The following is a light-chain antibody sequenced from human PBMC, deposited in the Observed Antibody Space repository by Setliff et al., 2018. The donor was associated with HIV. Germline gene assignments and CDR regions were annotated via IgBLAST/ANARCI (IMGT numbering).Light chain of an antibody. V-gene: IGLV2-8*01. CDR3: SSYAGSNSYV. CDR2: EVS. J-gene: IGLJ1*01. CDR1: SSDVGGYNY. Sequence: QSALTQPPSASGSPGQSVTISCTGTSSDVGGYNYVSWCQQHPGKAPKLMIYEVSKRPSGVPDRFSGSKSGNTASLTVSGLQAEDEADYYCSSYAGSNSYVFGTGTNATV.